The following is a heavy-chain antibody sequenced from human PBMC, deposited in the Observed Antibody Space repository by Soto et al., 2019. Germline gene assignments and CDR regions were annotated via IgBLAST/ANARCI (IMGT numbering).Heavy chain of an antibody. D-gene: IGHD6-13*01. V-gene: IGHV1-8*01. CDR2: MNPNSGNT. CDR1: GYTFTSYD. J-gene: IGHJ6*02. CDR3: ARRGYSSSWYYYYYYGMDV. Sequence: ASVKVSCKASGYTFTSYDINWVRQANGQELEWMGWMNPNSGNTGYAQKFQGRVTMTRNTSISTAYMELSSLRSEDTAVYYCARRGYSSSWYYYYYYGMDVWGQGTTVTVSS.